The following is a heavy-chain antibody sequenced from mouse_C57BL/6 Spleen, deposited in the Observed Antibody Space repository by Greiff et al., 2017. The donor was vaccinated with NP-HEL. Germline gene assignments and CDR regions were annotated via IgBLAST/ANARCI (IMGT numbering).Heavy chain of an antibody. CDR3: ARAGYPYYFDY. CDR1: GFTFSDYY. D-gene: IGHD2-2*01. V-gene: IGHV5-16*01. CDR2: INYDGSST. J-gene: IGHJ2*01. Sequence: DVKLVESEGGLVQPGSSMKLSCTASGFTFSDYYMAWVRQVPEKGPEWVANINYDGSSTYYLDSLKSRFIISRDNAKNILYLQMSSLKSEDTATYYCARAGYPYYFDYWGQGTTLTVSS.